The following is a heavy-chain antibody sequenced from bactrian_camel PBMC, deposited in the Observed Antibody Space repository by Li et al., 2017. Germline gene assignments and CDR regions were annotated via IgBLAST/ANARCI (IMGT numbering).Heavy chain of an antibody. D-gene: IGHD5*01. J-gene: IGHJ4*01. CDR1: GFPVADWG. CDR3: AASLTSSGSFRY. CDR2: IYTVDGST. V-gene: IGHV3S61*01. Sequence: QLVESGGGLVQPGGSLRLTCKASGFPVADWGMGWVRQAPGKQREGVASIYTVDGSTYYTDSVKGRFTISRDGTSYILYLQMNDLKPEDTAVYSCAASLTSSGSFRYWGQGTQVTVS.